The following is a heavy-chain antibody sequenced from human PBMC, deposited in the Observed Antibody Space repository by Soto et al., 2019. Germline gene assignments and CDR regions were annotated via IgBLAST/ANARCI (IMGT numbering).Heavy chain of an antibody. Sequence: EVQLVESGGGLVKPGGSLRLSCAASGFAFSSHTMHWVRQAPGKELEWVTSISTSSSYIYYTDSLKGRFSISRDNAKNSLFLQVSSLRAEDSAVYYCARGRYGGSQDLDSWGQGTLVIVSS. J-gene: IGHJ4*02. CDR2: ISTSSSYI. V-gene: IGHV3-21*01. CDR1: GFAFSSHT. CDR3: ARGRYGGSQDLDS. D-gene: IGHD4-17*01.